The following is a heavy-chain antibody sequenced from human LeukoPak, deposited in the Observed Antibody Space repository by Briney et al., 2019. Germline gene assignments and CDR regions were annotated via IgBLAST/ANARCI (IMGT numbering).Heavy chain of an antibody. D-gene: IGHD2/OR15-2a*01. CDR3: ARREVETTFLYFCYMDV. V-gene: IGHV4-34*01. Sequence: SETLSLTCAVYGGSFSDYYWSWIRQPPGKGLEWIGDIYHSGSTNYNPSLKSRVTISVDTSKNQFSLKLSSVTAADTAVYYCARREVETTFLYFCYMDVWGKGTTVTVSS. J-gene: IGHJ6*03. CDR2: IYHSGST. CDR1: GGSFSDYY.